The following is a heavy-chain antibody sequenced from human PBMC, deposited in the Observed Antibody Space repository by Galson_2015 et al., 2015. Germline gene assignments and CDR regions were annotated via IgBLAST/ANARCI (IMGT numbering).Heavy chain of an antibody. D-gene: IGHD6-13*01. CDR1: GGTFSSYA. Sequence: SVKVSCKASGGTFSSYAISWVRQAPGQGLEWMGGIIPIFGTANYAQKFQGRVTITADKSTSTAYMELSSLRSEDMAVYYCARVIAGLDYYYMDVWGKGTTVTVSS. V-gene: IGHV1-69*06. CDR3: ARVIAGLDYYYMDV. CDR2: IIPIFGTA. J-gene: IGHJ6*03.